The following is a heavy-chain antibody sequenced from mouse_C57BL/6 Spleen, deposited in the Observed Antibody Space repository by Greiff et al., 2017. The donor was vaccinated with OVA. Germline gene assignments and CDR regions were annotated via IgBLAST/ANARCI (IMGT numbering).Heavy chain of an antibody. CDR1: GYTFTSYW. V-gene: IGHV1-52*01. CDR3: ARTDGSNWYVEV. Sequence: VQLQQPGAELVRPGSSVKLSCKASGYTFTSYWMHWVKQRPIQGLEWIGNIDPSDSETHYNQKFKDKATLTVDKSSSTAYMQLSSLTSEDSAGDYGARTDGSNWYVEVGGTGTTVTVSS. D-gene: IGHD2-3*01. CDR2: IDPSDSET. J-gene: IGHJ1*03.